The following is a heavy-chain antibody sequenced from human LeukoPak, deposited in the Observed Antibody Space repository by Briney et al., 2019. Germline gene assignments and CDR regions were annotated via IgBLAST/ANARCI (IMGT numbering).Heavy chain of an antibody. Sequence: SETVSLTCTVSGGSIGTYSWSWIRQPPGKGLEWIGYIYYSGSTNYSPSLKSRVTISVGTSKNQFSLKLSSVTAADTAVYYCASTNYYDSSGYQDYWGQGTLVTVSS. CDR1: GGSIGTYS. V-gene: IGHV4-59*01. CDR2: IYYSGST. J-gene: IGHJ4*02. D-gene: IGHD3-22*01. CDR3: ASTNYYDSSGYQDY.